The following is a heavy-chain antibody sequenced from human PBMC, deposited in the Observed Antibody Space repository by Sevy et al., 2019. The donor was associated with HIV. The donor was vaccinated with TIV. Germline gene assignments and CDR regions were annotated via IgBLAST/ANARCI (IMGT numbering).Heavy chain of an antibody. Sequence: GGSLRLSCAASGFTFSSYGMHWVRQAPGKGLEWVAGIWCDGNNKDYADSVKGRFTISRDNSKNTVYLQMNSLRAEDTAVYCCAKGIAAAGYYFDFWGQGPLVTVSS. CDR2: IWCDGNNK. V-gene: IGHV3-33*03. CDR3: AKGIAAAGYYFDF. J-gene: IGHJ4*02. D-gene: IGHD6-13*01. CDR1: GFTFSSYG.